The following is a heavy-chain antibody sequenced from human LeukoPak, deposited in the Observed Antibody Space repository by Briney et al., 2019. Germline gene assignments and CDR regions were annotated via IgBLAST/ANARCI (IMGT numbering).Heavy chain of an antibody. V-gene: IGHV3-23*01. CDR3: AKAGIQLWFDY. Sequence: GGSLRLSCAASGFTFSSYAMSWVRQAPGKGLEWVSAISGSGGSTYYADSVMRRFTISRDNSKNTLYLQMNSLRAEDTAVYYCAKAGIQLWFDYWGQGTLVTDSS. J-gene: IGHJ5*01. CDR2: ISGSGGST. CDR1: GFTFSSYA. D-gene: IGHD5-18*01.